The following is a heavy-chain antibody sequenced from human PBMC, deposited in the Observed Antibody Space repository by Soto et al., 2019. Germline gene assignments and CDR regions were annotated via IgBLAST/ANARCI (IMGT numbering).Heavy chain of an antibody. J-gene: IGHJ6*02. CDR2: INPIYGTA. CDR3: ARSPVGPPPYYYYYGMDV. D-gene: IGHD2-15*01. V-gene: IGHV1-69*06. CDR1: GYLFTDYG. Sequence: EASVKVSCKASGYLFTDYGIAWVRQAPGQGLEWMGGINPIYGTANYAQKFQGRVTITADKSTSTAYMELSSLRSEDTAVYYCARSPVGPPPYYYYYGMDVWGQGTTVTVSS.